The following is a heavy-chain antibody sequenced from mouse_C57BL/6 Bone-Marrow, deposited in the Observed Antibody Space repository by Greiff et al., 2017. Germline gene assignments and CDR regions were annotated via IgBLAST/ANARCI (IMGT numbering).Heavy chain of an antibody. D-gene: IGHD1-1*01. CDR3: ARGIYYYGSSFFAY. V-gene: IGHV1-42*01. CDR2: INPSTGGT. Sequence: EVQLQQSGPELVKPGASVKISCKASGYSFTGYYMNWVKQSPEKSLEWIGEINPSTGGTTYNQKFKAKATLTVDKSSSTAYMQLKSLTSEDSAVYCCARGIYYYGSSFFAYWGQGTLVTVSA. J-gene: IGHJ3*01. CDR1: GYSFTGYY.